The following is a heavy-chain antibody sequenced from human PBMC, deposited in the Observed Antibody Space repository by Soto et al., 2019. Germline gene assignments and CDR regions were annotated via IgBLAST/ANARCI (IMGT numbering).Heavy chain of an antibody. CDR3: ARDYFLGTGRDGFHVFEY. CDR1: GGTFSSYT. V-gene: IGHV1-69*01. CDR2: ILPIFGAT. Sequence: QVQLVQSGAEVKKPGSSVKVSCKASGGTFSSYTINWVRQAPGQGLEWMGGILPIFGATDYAQKFQGRDRITADESTSTAYIELSSLRSEDAAVYYCARDYFLGTGRDGFHVFEYWDQGTLVTVSS. D-gene: IGHD3-3*01. J-gene: IGHJ4*02.